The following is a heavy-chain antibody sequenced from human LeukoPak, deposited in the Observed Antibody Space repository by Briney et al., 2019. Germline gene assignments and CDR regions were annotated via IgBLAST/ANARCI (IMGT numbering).Heavy chain of an antibody. CDR3: ARSPVRFLEWLSHYMDV. D-gene: IGHD3-3*01. V-gene: IGHV1-46*01. J-gene: IGHJ6*03. CDR2: INPSGGST. CDR1: GYTFTSCY. Sequence: ASVKVSCKASGYTFTSCYMHWVRQAPGQGLEWMGIINPSGGSTSYAQKFQGRVTMTRDMSTSTVYMELSSLRSEDTAVYYCARSPVRFLEWLSHYMDVWGKGTTVTVSS.